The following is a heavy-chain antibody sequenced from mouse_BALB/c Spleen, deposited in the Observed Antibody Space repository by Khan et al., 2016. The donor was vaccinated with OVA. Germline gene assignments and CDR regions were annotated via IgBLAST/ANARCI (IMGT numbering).Heavy chain of an antibody. CDR2: INPSNDYT. Sequence: QVQLQQSGAELARPGASMKMSCKASGYTFTSYTMHWVRQRPGQAPEWIGHINPSNDYTNYNQNFKDKATLIVDKSSTTAYLQLSSLTSDDSAVYNCVRDGAYHRNDGWFAYWGQGTLVTVSA. CDR3: VRDGAYHRNDGWFAY. V-gene: IGHV1-4*01. D-gene: IGHD2-14*01. CDR1: GYTFTSYT. J-gene: IGHJ3*01.